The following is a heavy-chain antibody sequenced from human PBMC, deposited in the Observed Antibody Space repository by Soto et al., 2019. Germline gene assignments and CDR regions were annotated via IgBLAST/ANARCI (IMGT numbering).Heavy chain of an antibody. D-gene: IGHD4-17*01. Sequence: QLQLQESGPGLVKPSETLSLTCTVSGGSISSSSYYWGWIRQPPGKGLEWIGSIYYSGSTYYNPSLKRRVTISVDTSKNQFSLKLSSVTAADTAVYYCASFYGDYVETWGQGTLVTVFS. CDR3: ASFYGDYVET. V-gene: IGHV4-39*01. CDR1: GGSISSSSYY. CDR2: IYYSGST. J-gene: IGHJ4*02.